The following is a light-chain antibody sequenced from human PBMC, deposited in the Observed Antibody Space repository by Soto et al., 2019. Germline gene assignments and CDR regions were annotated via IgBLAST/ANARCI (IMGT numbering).Light chain of an antibody. CDR2: AAS. Sequence: DIQMTQSPSSLSASMGDRVAITCRASQAISNSLAWYQQKPGQPPQLLIYAASTLQSGVPSRFSGSGSGTDFTLTISGLQPEAIETYYCQSYNTARPTFGQGTRLEIK. V-gene: IGKV1-27*01. CDR3: QSYNTARPT. CDR1: QAISNS. J-gene: IGKJ5*01.